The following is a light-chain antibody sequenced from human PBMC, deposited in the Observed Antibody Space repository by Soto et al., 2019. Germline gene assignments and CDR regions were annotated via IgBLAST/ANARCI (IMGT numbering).Light chain of an antibody. J-gene: IGKJ2*01. CDR3: LQDYNFPYT. Sequence: AFQMTQSPSSLSASVGDRVTITCRASQGIGNDVAWYQQRPGKAPKLLIYAASSLQSGVPSRFSGSGSGTDFTLTISSLQPEDFATYYCLQDYNFPYTFGQGTKLEIK. V-gene: IGKV1-6*01. CDR2: AAS. CDR1: QGIGND.